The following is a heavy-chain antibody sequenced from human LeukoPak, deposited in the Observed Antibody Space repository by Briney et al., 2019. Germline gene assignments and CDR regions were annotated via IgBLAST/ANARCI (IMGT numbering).Heavy chain of an antibody. D-gene: IGHD2-2*01. CDR1: GFTFSSYS. V-gene: IGHV3-21*01. CDR3: ARTDIVVVPAAHEPELAEYFQH. Sequence: PGGSLRLSCAASGFTFSSYSTNWVRQAPGKGLEWVSSISSSSSYIYYADSVKGRFTISRDNAKNSLYLQMNSLRAEDTAVYYCARTDIVVVPAAHEPELAEYFQHWGQGTLVTVSS. J-gene: IGHJ1*01. CDR2: ISSSSSYI.